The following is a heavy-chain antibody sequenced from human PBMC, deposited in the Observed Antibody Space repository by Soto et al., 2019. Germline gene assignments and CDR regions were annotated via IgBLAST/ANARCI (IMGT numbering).Heavy chain of an antibody. CDR3: TRGPDALDN. Sequence: GGSLRLSFAASGFTFSNYAMTWVRQAPGKGLEWVSAVSGSGRSIYYADSVKGRFTISRDNAKNTLYLQMNSLRVEETAAYSCTRGPDALDNWGQGALVTVAS. J-gene: IGHJ4*02. V-gene: IGHV3-23*01. D-gene: IGHD2-8*01. CDR2: VSGSGRSI. CDR1: GFTFSNYA.